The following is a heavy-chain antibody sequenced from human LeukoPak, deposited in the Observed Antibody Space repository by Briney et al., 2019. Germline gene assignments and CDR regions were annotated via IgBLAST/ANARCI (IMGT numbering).Heavy chain of an antibody. CDR1: GFTFSSYS. CDR3: ARDGAAAAFDY. D-gene: IGHD6-13*01. J-gene: IGHJ4*02. CDR2: ISSSSSYI. Sequence: GGSLRLSCAASGFTFSSYSMNWVRQAPGKGLEWVSSISSSSSYIYYADSVEGRFTISRDNAKNSLYLQMNSLRAEDTAVYYCARDGAAAAFDYWGQGTLVTVSS. V-gene: IGHV3-21*01.